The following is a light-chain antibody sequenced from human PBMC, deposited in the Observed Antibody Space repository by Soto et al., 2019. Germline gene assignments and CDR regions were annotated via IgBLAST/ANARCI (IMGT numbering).Light chain of an antibody. CDR1: SSAVAGYNY. CDR2: EVN. V-gene: IGLV2-14*01. Sequence: QSALTQPPSASGSPGQSVTISCTGTSSAVAGYNYVSWYQQHPGKAPKLMIYEVNKRPSGVSNRFSGSKSGNTASLTISGLQPEDEADYYCSSYTTSDTLIFGGGTKLTVL. CDR3: SSYTTSDTLI. J-gene: IGLJ2*01.